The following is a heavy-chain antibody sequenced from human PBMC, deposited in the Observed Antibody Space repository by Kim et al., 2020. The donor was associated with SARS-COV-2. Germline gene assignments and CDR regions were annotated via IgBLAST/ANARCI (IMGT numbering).Heavy chain of an antibody. CDR2: IIPIFGTA. CDR1: GGTFSSYA. Sequence: SVKVSCKASGGTFSSYAISWVRQAPGQGLEWMGGIIPIFGTANYAQKFQGRVTITADESTSTAHMELSSLRSEDTAVYYCARDFTTVVTPSLAFDIWGQGTMVTVSS. J-gene: IGHJ3*02. V-gene: IGHV1-69*13. D-gene: IGHD4-17*01. CDR3: ARDFTTVVTPSLAFDI.